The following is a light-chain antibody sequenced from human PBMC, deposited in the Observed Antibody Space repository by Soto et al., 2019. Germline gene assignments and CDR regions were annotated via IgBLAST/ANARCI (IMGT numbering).Light chain of an antibody. CDR1: QSVRNSY. CDR2: GAS. CDR3: QRYGSSPT. V-gene: IGKV3-20*01. Sequence: ENVLTQSPGTLSLSPGERATLSCRTSQSVRNSYVAWYQQKPGQAPRLLIFGASIRATGIPDRFSGSGSGTDFTLTISRLEPDDFAVYYCQRYGSSPTFVQGTKVEIK. J-gene: IGKJ1*01.